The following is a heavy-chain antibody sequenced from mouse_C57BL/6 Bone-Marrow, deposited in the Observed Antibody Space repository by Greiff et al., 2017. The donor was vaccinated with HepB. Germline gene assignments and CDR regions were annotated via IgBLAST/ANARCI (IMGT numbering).Heavy chain of an antibody. V-gene: IGHV1-52*01. CDR3: ARRDYDYDAWFAY. CDR1: GYTFTSYW. CDR2: IDPSDSEN. Sequence: VQLQQPGAELVRPGSSVKLSCKASGYTFTSYWMHWVKQRPIQGLEWIGNIDPSDSENHYNQKFKDKATLTVDKYSSTAYMQLSSLTSEDSAVYYCARRDYDYDAWFAYWGQGTLVTVSA. J-gene: IGHJ3*01. D-gene: IGHD2-4*01.